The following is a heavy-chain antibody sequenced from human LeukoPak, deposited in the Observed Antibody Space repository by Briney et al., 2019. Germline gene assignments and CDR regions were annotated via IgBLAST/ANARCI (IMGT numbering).Heavy chain of an antibody. V-gene: IGHV4-59*01. D-gene: IGHD3-22*01. CDR2: IYYSGST. CDR3: ARSTYYYDSTYIDAFDI. CDR1: GGSISSYY. J-gene: IGHJ3*02. Sequence: ASETLSLTCTVSGGSISSYYWSWIRQSPGKGLEWIGYIYYSGSTNYNPSLKSRVTISVDTSKNQFSLKLSSVTAADTAVYYCARSTYYYDSTYIDAFDIWGQGTMVTVSS.